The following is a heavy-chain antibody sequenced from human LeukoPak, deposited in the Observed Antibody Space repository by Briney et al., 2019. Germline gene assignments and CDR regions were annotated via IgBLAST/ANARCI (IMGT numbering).Heavy chain of an antibody. Sequence: KPSETLSLTCTVSGGSMSSYYWGWIRQPAGKGLEWIGRFMTGGSTIYNPSLKGRVTMSVDTSKNQFSLKLSSVTAADTAVYYCARGVYIAAAQYGYWGQGTLVTVSS. CDR3: ARGVYIAAAQYGY. J-gene: IGHJ4*02. V-gene: IGHV4-4*07. D-gene: IGHD6-13*01. CDR1: GGSMSSYY. CDR2: FMTGGST.